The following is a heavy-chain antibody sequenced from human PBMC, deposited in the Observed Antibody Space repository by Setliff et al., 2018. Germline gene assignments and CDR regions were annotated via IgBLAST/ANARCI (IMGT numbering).Heavy chain of an antibody. CDR1: GFTFSSYW. V-gene: IGHV3-7*03. Sequence: GGSLRLSCAASGFTFSSYWMSWVSQAPGKGLSWVANTNQDGSQKSYIDSMRGLFTISRDNAINSLCLQINSLSVEDTAIYYCARDRDFNTDPYDRFTEGEVFHFWGQGTKVTVSS. D-gene: IGHD2-21*01. CDR2: TNQDGSQK. J-gene: IGHJ3*01. CDR3: ARDRDFNTDPYDRFTEGEVFHF.